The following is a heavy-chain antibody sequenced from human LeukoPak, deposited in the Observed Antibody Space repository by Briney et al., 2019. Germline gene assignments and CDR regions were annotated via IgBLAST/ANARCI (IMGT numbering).Heavy chain of an antibody. CDR3: ARQRGLLLRYWDY. CDR2: INHSGST. CDR1: GGSFSGYY. Sequence: PSETLSLTCAVYGGSFSGYYWSWIRQPPGKGLEWIGEINHSGSTNYNPSLKSRVTISVDTSKNQFSLKLSSVTAADTAVYYCARQRGLLLRYWDYWGQGTLVTVSS. D-gene: IGHD2-15*01. V-gene: IGHV4-34*01. J-gene: IGHJ4*02.